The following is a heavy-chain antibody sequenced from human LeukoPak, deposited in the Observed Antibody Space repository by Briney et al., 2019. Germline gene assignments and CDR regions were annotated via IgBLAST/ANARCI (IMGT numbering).Heavy chain of an antibody. J-gene: IGHJ6*03. Sequence: SETLSLTCAVYGGSFSGYYWSWIRQPPGKGLEWIGEINHSGSTNYNPSLKSRVTISVDTSKNQFSLKLSSVTAADTAVYYCARVPRSYYYYYYMDVWGKGTAVTVSS. CDR1: GGSFSGYY. CDR2: INHSGST. V-gene: IGHV4-34*01. CDR3: ARVPRSYYYYYYMDV.